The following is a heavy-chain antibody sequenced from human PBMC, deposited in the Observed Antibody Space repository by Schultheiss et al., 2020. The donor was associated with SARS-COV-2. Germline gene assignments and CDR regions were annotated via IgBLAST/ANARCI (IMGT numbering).Heavy chain of an antibody. Sequence: ASVKVSCKASGGTFSSYAISWVRQAPGQGLEWMGWISAYNGNTNYAQKLQGRVTMTTDTSTSTAYMELRSLRSDDTAVYYCARLGITGTSYYWGQGTLVTVSS. D-gene: IGHD1-7*01. J-gene: IGHJ4*02. V-gene: IGHV1-18*01. CDR2: ISAYNGNT. CDR1: GGTFSSYA. CDR3: ARLGITGTSYY.